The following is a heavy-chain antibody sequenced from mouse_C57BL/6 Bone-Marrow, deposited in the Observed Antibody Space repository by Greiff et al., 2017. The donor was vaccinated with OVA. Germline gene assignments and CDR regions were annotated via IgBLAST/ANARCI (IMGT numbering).Heavy chain of an antibody. J-gene: IGHJ2*01. CDR3: ARESFFMESYYGSSYE. CDR1: GYTFTSYW. CDR2: LDPSDSYT. V-gene: IGHV1-50*01. Sequence: QVQLQQSGAELVKPGASVKLSCKASGYTFTSYWMQWVKQRPGQGLEWIGELDPSDSYTNYNQKFKGKATLTVDTSSSTAYMQLSSLTSEDSAVYYGARESFFMESYYGSSYEWGQGTTLTVSS. D-gene: IGHD1-1*01.